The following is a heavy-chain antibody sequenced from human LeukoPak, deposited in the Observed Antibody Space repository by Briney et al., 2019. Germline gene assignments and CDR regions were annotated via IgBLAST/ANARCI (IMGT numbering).Heavy chain of an antibody. J-gene: IGHJ4*02. Sequence: GRSLRLSCAASGFTFSSYGMHWVRQAPGKGLEWVAVIWYDGSNKYYADSVKGRFTISRDNSKNTLYLQMNSLRAEDTAVYYCAKAEAAAGPIEYWGQGTLVTVSS. CDR3: AKAEAAAGPIEY. D-gene: IGHD6-13*01. V-gene: IGHV3-33*06. CDR1: GFTFSSYG. CDR2: IWYDGSNK.